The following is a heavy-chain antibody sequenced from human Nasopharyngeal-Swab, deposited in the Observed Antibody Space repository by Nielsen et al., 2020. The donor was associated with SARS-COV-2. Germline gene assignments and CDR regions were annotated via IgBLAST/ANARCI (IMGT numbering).Heavy chain of an antibody. CDR2: IAIDGGT. D-gene: IGHD4-23*01. CDR1: GFTLSNYD. Sequence: LKISCAASGFTLSNYDMHWVRQATGKGLEWVSVIAIDGGTHYPDSVKGRFTISRDNARNTLYLQMNSLRGEDTAVYYCTRDIGGKYGYWGQGNLVTVSS. J-gene: IGHJ4*02. CDR3: TRDIGGKYGY. V-gene: IGHV3-13*01.